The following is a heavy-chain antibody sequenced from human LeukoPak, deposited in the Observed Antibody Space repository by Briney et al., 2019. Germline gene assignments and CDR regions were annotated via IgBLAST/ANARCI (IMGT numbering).Heavy chain of an antibody. D-gene: IGHD4-17*01. J-gene: IGHJ5*02. V-gene: IGHV3-9*01. CDR2: ISWNSGSI. Sequence: GGSLRLSCAASGFTFDDYAMHWVRQAPGKGLEWVSGISWNSGSIGYADSVKGRFTTSRDNAKNSLYLQMNSLRAEDTALYYCAKDPSPQRATVTTSWFDPWGQGTLVTVSS. CDR3: AKDPSPQRATVTTSWFDP. CDR1: GFTFDDYA.